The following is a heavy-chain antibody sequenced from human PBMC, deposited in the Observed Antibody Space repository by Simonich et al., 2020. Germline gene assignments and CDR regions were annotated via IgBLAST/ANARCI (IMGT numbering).Heavy chain of an antibody. CDR1: GFTFISYA. CDR3: AKDLGERITMIVVVIDAFDI. Sequence: GVGLVQPGGSLRLSFAASGFTFISYAMSWVRQAPGKVLECVSAISGSGGSTYYADSVKGRFTIYRDNSKNTLYLQMNSLRAEDTVVYYCAKDLGERITMIVVVIDAFDIWGQGTMVTVSS. CDR2: ISGSGGST. J-gene: IGHJ3*02. D-gene: IGHD3-22*01. V-gene: IGHV3-23*01.